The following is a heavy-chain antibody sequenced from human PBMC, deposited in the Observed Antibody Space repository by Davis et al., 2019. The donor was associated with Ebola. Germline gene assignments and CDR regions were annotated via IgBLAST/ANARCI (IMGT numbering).Heavy chain of an antibody. CDR2: INHSGST. J-gene: IGHJ6*03. Sequence: PSETLSLTCAVYGGSFSGYYWSWIRQPPGKGLEWIGEINHSGSTNYNPSLKSRVTISGDTSKNQFSLKLSSVTAADTAVYYCARVFRPHLGWDYYYYQYMDVWGKGTTVTVSS. D-gene: IGHD1-26*01. CDR1: GGSFSGYY. CDR3: ARVFRPHLGWDYYYYQYMDV. V-gene: IGHV4-34*01.